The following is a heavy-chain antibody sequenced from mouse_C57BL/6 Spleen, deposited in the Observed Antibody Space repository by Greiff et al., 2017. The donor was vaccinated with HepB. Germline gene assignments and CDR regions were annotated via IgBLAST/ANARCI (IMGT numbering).Heavy chain of an antibody. CDR3: ERRHYGSSYFDD. Sequence: QVQLQQPGAELVRPGSSVKLSCKASGYTFTSYWMHWVKQRPIQGLEWIGNIDPSDSETHYNQKFKDKATLTVDKSSSTAYMQLSSLTSEVSAVYTCERRHYGSSYFDDWGQGTTLTVSS. J-gene: IGHJ2*01. V-gene: IGHV1-52*01. D-gene: IGHD1-1*01. CDR1: GYTFTSYW. CDR2: IDPSDSET.